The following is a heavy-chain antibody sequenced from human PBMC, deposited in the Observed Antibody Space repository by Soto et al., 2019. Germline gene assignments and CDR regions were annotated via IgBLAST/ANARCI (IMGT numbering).Heavy chain of an antibody. V-gene: IGHV3-21*01. CDR3: ARDPAAGDS. Sequence: GSLRLSCEAFGFTFSTSTMIWVRQAPGKGLEWVSSITTSTTFYADSVKGRFTISRDNARNSLYLQMNSLRAEDTATYYCARDPAAGDSWGQGTLVTVSS. D-gene: IGHD3-10*01. CDR2: ITTSTT. CDR1: GFTFSTST. J-gene: IGHJ4*02.